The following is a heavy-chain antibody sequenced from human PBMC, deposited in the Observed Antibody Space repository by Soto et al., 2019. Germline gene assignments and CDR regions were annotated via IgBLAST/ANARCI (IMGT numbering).Heavy chain of an antibody. D-gene: IGHD3-3*01. J-gene: IGHJ4*02. CDR1: GFTFSSYA. CDR3: AKDPVLRFLEWLFPGPFDY. Sequence: GGSLRLSCAASGFTFSSYAMSWVRQAPGKGLEWVSAISGSGGSTYYADSVKGRFTISRDNSKNTLYLQMNSLRAEDTAVYYCAKDPVLRFLEWLFPGPFDYWGQGTLVTVST. CDR2: ISGSGGST. V-gene: IGHV3-23*01.